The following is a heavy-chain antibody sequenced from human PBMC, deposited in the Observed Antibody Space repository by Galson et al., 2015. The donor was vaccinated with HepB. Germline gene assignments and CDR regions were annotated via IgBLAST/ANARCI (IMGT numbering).Heavy chain of an antibody. Sequence: SLRLSCAASGFTFSSYGMHWVRQAPGKGLEWVAVISYDGSNKYYADSVKGRFTTSRDNSKNTLYLQMNSLRAEDTAVYYCAKHDRARYSYLDYWGQGTLVTVSS. V-gene: IGHV3-30*18. CDR2: ISYDGSNK. J-gene: IGHJ4*02. D-gene: IGHD5-18*01. CDR1: GFTFSSYG. CDR3: AKHDRARYSYLDY.